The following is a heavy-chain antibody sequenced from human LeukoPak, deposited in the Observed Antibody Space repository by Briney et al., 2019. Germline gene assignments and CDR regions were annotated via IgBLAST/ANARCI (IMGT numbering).Heavy chain of an antibody. CDR3: AREYTLYRSGWFLDY. CDR1: GDSIRSYY. V-gene: IGHV4-59*12. CDR2: IYYSGST. Sequence: SETLSLTCTASGDSIRSYYWSWIRQPPGKGLKWIGYIYYSGSTNYNPSLKSRATISIDTSKIQFSLKLSSVTAADTAVFYCAREYTLYRSGWFLDYWGQGTVVTVSS. D-gene: IGHD6-19*01. J-gene: IGHJ4*02.